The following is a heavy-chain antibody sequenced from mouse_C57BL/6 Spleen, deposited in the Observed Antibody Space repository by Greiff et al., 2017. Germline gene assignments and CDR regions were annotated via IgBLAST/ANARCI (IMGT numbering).Heavy chain of an antibody. CDR1: GYTFTSYW. CDR3: ARGRNYFDY. CDR2: IDPADSYT. Sequence: LQQPGAELVKPGASVKLSCKASGYTFTSYWMQWVKQRPGQGLEWIGEIDPADSYTNYNQKFTGKATLTVDTSSSTAYMQLSSLTSEDSAVYYGARGRNYFDYWGQGTTLTVSS. V-gene: IGHV1-50*01. J-gene: IGHJ2*01.